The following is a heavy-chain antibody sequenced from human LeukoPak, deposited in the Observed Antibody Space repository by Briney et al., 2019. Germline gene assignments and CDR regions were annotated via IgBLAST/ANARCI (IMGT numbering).Heavy chain of an antibody. CDR3: ARASSAAAGYYFDY. CDR2: IYSGGTT. D-gene: IGHD6-13*01. CDR1: GFTVTSNY. J-gene: IGHJ4*02. V-gene: IGHV3-66*01. Sequence: QSGGSLRLSCAASGFTVTSNYMSWVRQAPGKGLEWVSVIYSGGTTYYADSVKGRFTISRDNSKNTLYLQMNSLRAEDTAVYYCARASSAAAGYYFDYSGQGTLVTVYS.